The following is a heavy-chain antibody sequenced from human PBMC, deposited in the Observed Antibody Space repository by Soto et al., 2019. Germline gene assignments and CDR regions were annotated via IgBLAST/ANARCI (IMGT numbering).Heavy chain of an antibody. D-gene: IGHD6-13*01. CDR1: GGSFSGYY. CDR3: ARHHVRGRTIAGAAEF. CDR2: INHSGNT. V-gene: IGHV4-34*01. J-gene: IGHJ4*02. Sequence: KSSETLSLTCAVYGGSFSGYYWSWIRQPPGKGLEWIGEINHSGNTNYNPSLKSRVTISVDTSKNQLFLNLSSVTAADTAMYYCARHHVRGRTIAGAAEFWGQGTLVTVS.